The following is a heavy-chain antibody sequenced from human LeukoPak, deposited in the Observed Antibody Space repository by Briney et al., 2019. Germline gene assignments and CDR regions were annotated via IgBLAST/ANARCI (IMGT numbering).Heavy chain of an antibody. Sequence: GASVKVSCKASGYTFTDYYMHWVRQAPGQGLEWMGWINPNSGGTNYAQKFQGRVTMTRDTSISTAYMELSRLRSDDTAVYYCARGGSSGEWFSHLDYWGQGTLVTVSS. V-gene: IGHV1-2*02. D-gene: IGHD3-3*01. J-gene: IGHJ4*02. CDR3: ARGGSSGEWFSHLDY. CDR2: INPNSGGT. CDR1: GYTFTDYY.